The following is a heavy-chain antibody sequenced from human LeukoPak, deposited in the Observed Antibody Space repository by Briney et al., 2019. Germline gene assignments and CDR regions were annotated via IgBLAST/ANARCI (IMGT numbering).Heavy chain of an antibody. CDR3: ARDRPGRYCSTTSCFTASPFAP. CDR2: IYSGGST. V-gene: IGHV3-66*01. D-gene: IGHD2-2*02. CDR1: GFTVSSNY. Sequence: GGPLRLSCAASGFTVSSNYTSWVRQAPGKGLEWVSVIYSGGSTYYADSVKGRFTISRDNSKNTLYLQMNSLRAEDTAVYYCARDRPGRYCSTTSCFTASPFAPWGQGTLVTVSS. J-gene: IGHJ5*02.